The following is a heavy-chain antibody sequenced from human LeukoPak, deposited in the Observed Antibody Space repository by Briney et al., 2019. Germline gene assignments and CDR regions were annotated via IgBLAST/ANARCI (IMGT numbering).Heavy chain of an antibody. CDR1: GDSVSSNSAA. J-gene: IGHJ4*02. Sequence: SQTLSLTCAIPGDSVSSNSAAWNWIRQSPSRGLEWLGRTYYRSKWYNDYAVSVKSRITINPDTSKNQFPLQLNSVTPEDTAVYYCARAGYSSGWYPHDYWGQGTLVTVSS. CDR2: TYYRSKWYN. CDR3: ARAGYSSGWYPHDY. D-gene: IGHD6-19*01. V-gene: IGHV6-1*01.